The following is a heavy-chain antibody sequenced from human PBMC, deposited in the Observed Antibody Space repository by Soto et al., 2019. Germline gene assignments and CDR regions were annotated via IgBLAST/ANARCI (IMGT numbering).Heavy chain of an antibody. Sequence: SETLSLTCTVSGGSISSYYWSWIRQPPGKGLEWIGYIYYSGSTNYNPSLKSRVTISVDTSKNQFSLKLSSVTAADTAVYYCVGGYSYGSFDYWGQGTLVTV. CDR2: IYYSGST. J-gene: IGHJ4*02. D-gene: IGHD5-18*01. CDR3: VGGYSYGSFDY. CDR1: GGSISSYY. V-gene: IGHV4-59*08.